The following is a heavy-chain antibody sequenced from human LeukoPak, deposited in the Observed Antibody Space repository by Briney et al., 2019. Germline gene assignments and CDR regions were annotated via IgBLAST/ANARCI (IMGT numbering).Heavy chain of an antibody. Sequence: GGSLRLSCAASGVTFSSYGMHWVRQAPGKGLEWVAVISYDGSNKYYADSVKGRFTISRDNSKNTLYLQMNSLRAEDTAVYYCARVGAPWLQSSIFDYWGQGTLVTVSS. V-gene: IGHV3-30*03. CDR3: ARVGAPWLQSSIFDY. J-gene: IGHJ4*02. CDR2: ISYDGSNK. D-gene: IGHD5-24*01. CDR1: GVTFSSYG.